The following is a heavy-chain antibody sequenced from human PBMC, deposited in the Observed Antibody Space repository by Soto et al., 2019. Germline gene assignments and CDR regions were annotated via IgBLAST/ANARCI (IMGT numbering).Heavy chain of an antibody. V-gene: IGHV3-48*01. J-gene: IGHJ4*02. CDR1: GFTFSSYS. CDR3: AKSTGHGSGSWAIG. CDR2: ISSSSSTI. D-gene: IGHD3-10*01. Sequence: GGSLRLSCAASGFTFSSYSMNWVRQAPGKGLEWVSYISSSSSTIYYADSVKGRFTISRENAKNSLYLQMNSLRAEDTAVYYCAKSTGHGSGSWAIGWGQGTLVTVSS.